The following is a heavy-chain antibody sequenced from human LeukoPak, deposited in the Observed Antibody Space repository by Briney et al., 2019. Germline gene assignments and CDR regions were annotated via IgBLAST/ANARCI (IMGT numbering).Heavy chain of an antibody. CDR2: IYHSGST. Sequence: SETLSLTCAVSGGSISSGGYSWSWIRQPPGKGLEWIGYIYHSGSTYYNPSLKSRVTISVDRSKNQFSLKLSSVTAADTAVYYCAREAHGNGDWFDPWGQGTLVTVSS. D-gene: IGHD3-10*01. V-gene: IGHV4-30-2*01. CDR1: GGSISSGGYS. J-gene: IGHJ5*02. CDR3: AREAHGNGDWFDP.